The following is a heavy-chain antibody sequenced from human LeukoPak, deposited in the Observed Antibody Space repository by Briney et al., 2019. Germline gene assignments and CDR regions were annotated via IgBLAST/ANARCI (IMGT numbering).Heavy chain of an antibody. CDR1: GYTFTTYA. CDR3: ARGTNWFDP. Sequence: ASVKVSCKASGYTFTTYAINWVRQAPGQGLEWMGWSRAYSGDTKYAQNFQGRVTMTTDTSTTTAYMELRSLRSDDTAVYYCARGTNWFDPWGQGTLVTVSS. CDR2: SRAYSGDT. J-gene: IGHJ5*02. V-gene: IGHV1-18*01.